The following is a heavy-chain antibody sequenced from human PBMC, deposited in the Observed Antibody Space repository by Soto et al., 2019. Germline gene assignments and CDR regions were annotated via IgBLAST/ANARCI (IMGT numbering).Heavy chain of an antibody. D-gene: IGHD2-15*01. V-gene: IGHV3-48*02. CDR2: ISSSSVTI. J-gene: IGHJ6*02. CDR3: ARDRLGCSGGGCYSGYYGMDV. CDR1: GFTFSTYS. Sequence: EVQLVESGGGLVQPGGSLRLSCAASGFTFSTYSLNWVRQAPGKGLDWVSYISSSSVTINYADSVKGRFTISRDNAKNSLYLKMNSLRDEDTAVYYCARDRLGCSGGGCYSGYYGMDVWGQGTTVTVSS.